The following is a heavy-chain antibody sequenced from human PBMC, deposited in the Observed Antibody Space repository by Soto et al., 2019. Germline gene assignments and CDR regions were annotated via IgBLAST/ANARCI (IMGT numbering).Heavy chain of an antibody. CDR1: GGTFNSYA. CDR3: TRMGRESANWFDP. Sequence: QLVQSGAEVKKPGSSVKVSCKASGGTFNSYAISWVRQAPGQGLECMGGIIPMSGRPNYAQRFQGRVTISADKSTSTVYMEMSSLTKEDTAVYYCTRMGRESANWFDPWGQGTLVTVSS. V-gene: IGHV1-69*06. J-gene: IGHJ5*02. CDR2: IIPMSGRP.